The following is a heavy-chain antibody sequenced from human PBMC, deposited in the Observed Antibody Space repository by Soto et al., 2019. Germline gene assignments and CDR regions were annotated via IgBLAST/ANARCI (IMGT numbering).Heavy chain of an antibody. V-gene: IGHV3-74*01. Sequence: GGSLIPSSAATGFSVSSSHMICVRKAPGKRLVGISHINKDASSTPYGDSVKGRFTISRDNAKNTLYLQMNSLRAEDTAVYYCVRDDFGLGIDYWGLGTLVTVSS. J-gene: IGHJ4*01. CDR1: GFSVSSSH. D-gene: IGHD1-26*01. CDR2: INKDASST. CDR3: VRDDFGLGIDY.